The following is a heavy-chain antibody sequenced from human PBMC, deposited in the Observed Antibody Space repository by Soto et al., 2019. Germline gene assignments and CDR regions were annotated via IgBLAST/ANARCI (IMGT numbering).Heavy chain of an antibody. J-gene: IGHJ4*02. CDR1: GFTFSGSA. CDR2: IRSKANSYAT. D-gene: IGHD3-10*01. V-gene: IGHV3-73*01. CDR3: ARTPIGGSGSYLGDEFDY. Sequence: PGGSLRLSCAASGFTFSGSAMHWVRQASGKGLEWVGRIRSKANSYATAYAASVKGRFTISRDDSKNTAYLQMNSLKTEDTAVYYCARTPIGGSGSYLGDEFDYWGQGTLVTVSS.